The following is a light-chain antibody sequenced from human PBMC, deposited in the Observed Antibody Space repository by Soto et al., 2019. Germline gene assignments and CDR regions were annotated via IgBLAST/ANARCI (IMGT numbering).Light chain of an antibody. J-gene: IGKJ1*01. V-gene: IGKV3-20*01. CDR3: QQYGSSPST. Sequence: EIVLTQSPGTLSLSPGERATLSCRASQSVSSNYLAWYQQKPGQAPRPLIYGASSRATGIPDRFSGSGAGTDFTLTISRLESEDFAVDYCQQYGSSPSTFGQGTKVDIK. CDR2: GAS. CDR1: QSVSSNY.